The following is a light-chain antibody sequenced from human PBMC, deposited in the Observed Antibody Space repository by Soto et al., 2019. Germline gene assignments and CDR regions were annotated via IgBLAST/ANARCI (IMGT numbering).Light chain of an antibody. J-gene: IGLJ1*01. V-gene: IGLV2-23*01. Sequence: QSVLTQPASLSGSPGQSITISCTGTSSDVGSYNLVSWYQQHPGKAPKLMIYEGSKRPSGVSNRFSGSRSGNTASLTISGLLAEDEADYYCSSYAGSRTYVFGTGTKVTV. CDR1: SSDVGSYNL. CDR2: EGS. CDR3: SSYAGSRTYV.